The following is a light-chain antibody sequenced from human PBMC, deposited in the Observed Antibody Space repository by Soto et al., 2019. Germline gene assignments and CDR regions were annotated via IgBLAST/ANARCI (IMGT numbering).Light chain of an antibody. J-gene: IGKJ1*01. CDR3: QQYNNWWT. CDR1: QSVSSS. CDR2: GAS. V-gene: IGKV3-15*01. Sequence: EIMLSHSPGTLSVSPRERATLSCWASQSVSSSFVAWYQQKPGQAPRLLIYGASSRAAGVPARFSGSGSGTEFTLTISSLQSEDFAVYYCQQYNNWWTFAQGTKVDIK.